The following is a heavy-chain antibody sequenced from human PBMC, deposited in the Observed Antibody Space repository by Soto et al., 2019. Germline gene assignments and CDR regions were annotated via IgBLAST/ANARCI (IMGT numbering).Heavy chain of an antibody. CDR1: GGSFSAYS. D-gene: IGHD3-3*01. Sequence: SETLSLTCGVYGGSFSAYSWTWLRQSPGKGLEWIGEITHGGSTDYNPALKSRLVMSVDTSKNQFSLRVTSVTAADAAVYFCARARFDSWSHIYYGLDVWGQGTTVTVSS. J-gene: IGHJ6*02. CDR2: ITHGGST. V-gene: IGHV4-34*01. CDR3: ARARFDSWSHIYYGLDV.